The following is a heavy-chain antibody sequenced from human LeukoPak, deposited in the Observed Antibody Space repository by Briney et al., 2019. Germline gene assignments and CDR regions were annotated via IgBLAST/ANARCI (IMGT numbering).Heavy chain of an antibody. CDR2: MNPNSGNT. J-gene: IGHJ6*03. CDR1: GYTFTSYD. D-gene: IGHD5-18*01. CDR3: ARVGFFRGYSYGWHYYYYYMDV. Sequence: ASVKVSCKASGYTFTSYDINWVRQATGQGLEWMGWMNPNSGNTGYAQKFQGRVTITRNTSISTAYMELSSLRSEDTAVYYCARVGFFRGYSYGWHYYYYYMDVWGKGTTVTVSS. V-gene: IGHV1-8*03.